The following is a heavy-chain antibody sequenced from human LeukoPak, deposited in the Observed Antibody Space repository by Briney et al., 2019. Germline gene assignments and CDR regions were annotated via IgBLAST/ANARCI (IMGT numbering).Heavy chain of an antibody. CDR3: AKEASSSWVRRGYFQH. V-gene: IGHV3-7*03. CDR2: IKQDGSEK. Sequence: QPGGSLRLSCAASGFTFSSYWMSWVRQAPGKGLEWVANIKQDGSEKYYVDSVKGRFTISRDNAKNSLYLQMNSLRAEDTAVYYCAKEASSSWVRRGYFQHWGQGTLVTVSS. D-gene: IGHD6-13*01. CDR1: GFTFSSYW. J-gene: IGHJ1*01.